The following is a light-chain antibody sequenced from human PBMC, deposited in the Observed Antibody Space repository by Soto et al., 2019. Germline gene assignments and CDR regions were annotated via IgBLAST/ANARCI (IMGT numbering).Light chain of an antibody. CDR3: QQRSEWPRT. Sequence: EIVLTQSPATLPLSPGERATLSCRASQSISSSLAWYQQKPGQAPRLLIYDASTRATGFPARFSGSGSGTDFTLTIGSLEPEDFAVYYCQQRSEWPRTFGQGTKVEIK. V-gene: IGKV3-11*01. CDR1: QSISSS. J-gene: IGKJ1*01. CDR2: DAS.